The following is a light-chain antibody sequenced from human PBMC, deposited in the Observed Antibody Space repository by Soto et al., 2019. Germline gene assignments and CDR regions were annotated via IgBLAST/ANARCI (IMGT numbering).Light chain of an antibody. V-gene: IGKV3-15*01. Sequence: EIVMTQSPATLSVSPGERATLSCRASRVVSSNLAWYQQKPGQAPRLLIYGASTRATGIPARFSGSGSGTEFTLTISSLQSEDFAVYYCQQYNNWPLTFGGGTKVEIK. J-gene: IGKJ4*01. CDR2: GAS. CDR1: RVVSSN. CDR3: QQYNNWPLT.